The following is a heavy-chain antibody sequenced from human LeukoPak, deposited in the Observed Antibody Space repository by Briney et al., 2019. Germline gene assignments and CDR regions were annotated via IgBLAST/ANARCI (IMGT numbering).Heavy chain of an antibody. CDR3: ARLTLVGYYFDY. CDR2: IYYSGST. Sequence: PSETLSLTCAVYGGSFSGYYWSWIRQPPGKGLEWIGYIYYSGSTNYNPSLKSRVTISVDTSKNQFSLKLSSVTAADTAVYYCARLTLVGYYFDYWGQGTLVTVSS. J-gene: IGHJ4*02. V-gene: IGHV4-59*08. CDR1: GGSFSGYY. D-gene: IGHD2-2*01.